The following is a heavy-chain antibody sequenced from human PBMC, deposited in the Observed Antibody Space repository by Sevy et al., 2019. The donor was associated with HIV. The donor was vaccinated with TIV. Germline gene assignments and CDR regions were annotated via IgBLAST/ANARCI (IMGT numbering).Heavy chain of an antibody. V-gene: IGHV3-30-3*01. CDR3: ARAGDRYSGSYQTNLVDY. Sequence: GESLKISCAASGFTFSSYAMHWVRQAPGKGLEWVAVISYDGSNKYYADSVKGRFTISRDNSKNTLYLQMNSLRAEDTAVYYCARAGDRYSGSYQTNLVDYWGQGTLVTVSS. D-gene: IGHD1-26*01. J-gene: IGHJ4*02. CDR1: GFTFSSYA. CDR2: ISYDGSNK.